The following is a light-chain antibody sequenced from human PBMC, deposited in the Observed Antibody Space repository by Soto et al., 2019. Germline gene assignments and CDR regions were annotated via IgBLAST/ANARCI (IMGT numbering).Light chain of an antibody. Sequence: SVLTQPPSVSAAPGQKVTISCSGSSSNIGGNSVSWYQQLPGTAPKLLIYDDNKRPSGTPDRFSGSKSGTSATLGITGFQTEDEGDYYCCSWTSSTTYVFGTGTKVTVL. J-gene: IGLJ1*01. V-gene: IGLV1-51*01. CDR3: CSWTSSTTYV. CDR1: SSNIGGNS. CDR2: DDN.